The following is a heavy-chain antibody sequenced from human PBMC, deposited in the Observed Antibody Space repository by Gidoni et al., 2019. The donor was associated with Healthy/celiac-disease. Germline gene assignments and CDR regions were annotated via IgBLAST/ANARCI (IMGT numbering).Heavy chain of an antibody. Sequence: QVQLQQWGAGLLKPSETLSLTCAVYGGSFSGYYWSWIRQPPGKGLEWIGEINHSGSTNYNPSLKSRVTISVDTSKNQFSLKLSSVTAADTAVYYCARGVTTYYDFWSGYYSKPLDYWGQGTLVTVSS. D-gene: IGHD3-3*01. V-gene: IGHV4-34*01. CDR3: ARGVTTYYDFWSGYYSKPLDY. J-gene: IGHJ4*02. CDR1: GGSFSGYY. CDR2: INHSGST.